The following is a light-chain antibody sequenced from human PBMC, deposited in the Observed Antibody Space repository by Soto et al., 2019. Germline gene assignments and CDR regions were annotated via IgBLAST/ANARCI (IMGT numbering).Light chain of an antibody. CDR2: DNT. Sequence: QSVLTQPPSVSGAPGQRVTISCTGSSSNIGADSDVHWYQQLPGTAPKLLIYDNTNRPSGVPDRFSGSKSGTSASLAITGLQAEDEADYYCQSLDKGLDVYVFGSGTKLTVL. CDR1: SSNIGADSD. J-gene: IGLJ1*01. CDR3: QSLDKGLDVYV. V-gene: IGLV1-40*01.